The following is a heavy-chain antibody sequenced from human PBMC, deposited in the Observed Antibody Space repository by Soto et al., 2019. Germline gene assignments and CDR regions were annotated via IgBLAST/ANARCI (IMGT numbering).Heavy chain of an antibody. CDR1: GGSFSGYY. CDR3: ATTQYTLVDYGDYLGDRGYYYYMDV. Sequence: SETLSLTCAVYGGSFSGYYWSWIRQPPGKGLEWIGEINHSGSTNYNPSLKSRVTISVDTSKNQFSLKLSSVTAADTAVYYCATTQYTLVDYGDYLGDRGYYYYMDVWGKGTTVTVSS. CDR2: INHSGST. V-gene: IGHV4-34*01. J-gene: IGHJ6*03. D-gene: IGHD4-17*01.